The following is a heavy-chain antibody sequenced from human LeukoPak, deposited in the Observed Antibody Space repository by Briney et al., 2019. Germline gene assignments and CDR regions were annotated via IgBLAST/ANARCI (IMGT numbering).Heavy chain of an antibody. Sequence: GGSLRLSCAASGFTFSSYEMNWVRQAPGKGLEWVGRIRNKANSYATAYAASVKGRFTISRDDSKNTAYLQMNSLKTEDTAVYYCTSTGYSSGWYMDYYYYMDVWGKGTTVTVSS. CDR2: IRNKANSYAT. V-gene: IGHV3-73*01. CDR1: GFTFSSYE. D-gene: IGHD6-19*01. CDR3: TSTGYSSGWYMDYYYYMDV. J-gene: IGHJ6*03.